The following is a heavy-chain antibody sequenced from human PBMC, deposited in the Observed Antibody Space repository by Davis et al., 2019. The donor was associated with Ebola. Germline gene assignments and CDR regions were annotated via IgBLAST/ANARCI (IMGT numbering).Heavy chain of an antibody. CDR1: GYTFTSYA. J-gene: IGHJ4*02. D-gene: IGHD5-18*01. V-gene: IGHV1-3*04. CDR3: VRGGIQIWPSHYLDY. Sequence: AASVKVSCKASGYTFTSYAMHWVRQAPGQRLEWMGWIITDNGNRNYAQKFQGRVTMSTDTSTTTAYMELTSLRSDDTAVYYCVRGGIQIWPSHYLDYWGQGTLVTVSS. CDR2: IITDNGNR.